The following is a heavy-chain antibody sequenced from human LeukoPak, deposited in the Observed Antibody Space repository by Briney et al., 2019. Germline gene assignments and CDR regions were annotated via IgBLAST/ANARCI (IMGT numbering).Heavy chain of an antibody. Sequence: GSLRLSCAASGFTFSSYAMSWIRQPPGKGLEWIGYIYYSGSTKYNPSLKSRVTISVDMSKNQFSLKLSSVTAADTAVYYCARGGGVGYYYYMDVWGKGTTVTISS. J-gene: IGHJ6*03. CDR1: GFTFSSYA. D-gene: IGHD3-16*01. CDR2: IYYSGST. V-gene: IGHV4-59*01. CDR3: ARGGGVGYYYYMDV.